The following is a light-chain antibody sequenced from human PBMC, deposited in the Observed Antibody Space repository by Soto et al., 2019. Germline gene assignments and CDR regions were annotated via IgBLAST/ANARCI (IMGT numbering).Light chain of an antibody. J-gene: IGKJ1*01. V-gene: IGKV3-11*01. CDR1: QSVSNK. Sequence: EIVMTQFPATLSVSPGERATLSCRASQSVSNKLAWYQQKPGQAPRLLIYDASNRATGIPGRFSGSGSGTDFTLTISSLEPEDFAVYYCQQRGNWPRTFGQGTKVDIK. CDR3: QQRGNWPRT. CDR2: DAS.